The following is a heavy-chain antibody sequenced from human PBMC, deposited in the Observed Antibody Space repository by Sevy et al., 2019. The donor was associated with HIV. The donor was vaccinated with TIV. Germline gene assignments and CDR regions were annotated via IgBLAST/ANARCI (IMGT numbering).Heavy chain of an antibody. CDR3: ARRIAVADHNYYYYYYGMDV. V-gene: IGHV5-51*01. D-gene: IGHD6-19*01. CDR2: IYPGDSDT. CDR1: GYSFTSYW. Sequence: GESLKISCKGSGYSFTSYWIGWVRQMPGKGLEWMGIIYPGDSDTRYSPSFQGQVTISADKPISTAYLQWSSLKASDTAMYYCARRIAVADHNYYYYYYGMDVWGQGTTVTVSS. J-gene: IGHJ6*02.